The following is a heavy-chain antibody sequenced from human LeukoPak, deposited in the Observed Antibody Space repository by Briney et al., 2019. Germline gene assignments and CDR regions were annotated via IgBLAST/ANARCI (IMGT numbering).Heavy chain of an antibody. CDR3: ARYTQHYGFDI. J-gene: IGHJ3*02. CDR1: GYTSTSPD. V-gene: IGHV1-8*01. Sequence: ASVRVSCKASGYTSTSPDINWGRQAPGRGLEWLGWMNPRDNTGYAQKFQGRVTLTRDKSINTAYMELSSLRSEDTAVYYCARYTQHYGFDIWGQGTMVTVSA. D-gene: IGHD3-3*02. CDR2: MNPRDNT.